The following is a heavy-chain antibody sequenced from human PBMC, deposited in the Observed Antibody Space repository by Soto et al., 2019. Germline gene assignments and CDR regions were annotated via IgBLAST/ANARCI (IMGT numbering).Heavy chain of an antibody. CDR3: ERDNDRLQLGGNYYYILDV. Sequence: QVQLVQSGAEMKEPGSSVKVSCKTSGGTFSSSAISWLRQAPGQGLEWMGGIIPLFRTPDYAQKFQGRVTNAANETTSTANMELSSLRYEDTAVYYSERDNDRLQLGGNYYYILDVWGKGTTITVYS. V-gene: IGHV1-69*12. CDR2: IIPLFRTP. D-gene: IGHD4-4*01. J-gene: IGHJ6*04. CDR1: GGTFSSSA.